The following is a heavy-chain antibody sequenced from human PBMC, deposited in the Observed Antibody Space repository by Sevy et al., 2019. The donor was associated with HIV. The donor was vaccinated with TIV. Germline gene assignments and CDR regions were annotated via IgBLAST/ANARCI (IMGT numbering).Heavy chain of an antibody. CDR2: ISGSGGST. CDR1: GFTFSSYA. D-gene: IGHD3-9*01. CDR3: AKYSLSYGILTGYYGVYYYYGMDV. V-gene: IGHV3-23*01. Sequence: GGSLRLSCAASGFTFSSYAMSWVRQAPGKGLEWVSAISGSGGSTYYAYSVKGRLTRSRDNSKNTLYLQMNSLRDEDTAVYYCAKYSLSYGILTGYYGVYYYYGMDVWGQGTTVTVSS. J-gene: IGHJ6*02.